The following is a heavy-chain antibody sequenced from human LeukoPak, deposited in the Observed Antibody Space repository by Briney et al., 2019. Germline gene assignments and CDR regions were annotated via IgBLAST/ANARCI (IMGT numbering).Heavy chain of an antibody. CDR1: GFTFSSYW. V-gene: IGHV3-7*01. Sequence: PGGSLRLSCAASGFTFSSYWMSWVRQAPGKGLEWVANIKQDGSEKYYADSVKGRFTISRDNSKNTLYLQMNSLRAEDTAVYYCAKDRDGDSDYWGQGTLVTVSS. J-gene: IGHJ4*02. D-gene: IGHD4-17*01. CDR2: IKQDGSEK. CDR3: AKDRDGDSDY.